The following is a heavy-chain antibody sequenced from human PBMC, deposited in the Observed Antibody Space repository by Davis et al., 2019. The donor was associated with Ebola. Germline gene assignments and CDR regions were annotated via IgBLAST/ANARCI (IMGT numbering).Heavy chain of an antibody. CDR1: GYTFTSYA. J-gene: IGHJ6*02. CDR3: ARSGYCSGGSCLFQDYYYYDMDV. V-gene: IGHV1-3*01. D-gene: IGHD2-15*01. CDR2: INAGNGNT. Sequence: ASVKVSCKASGYTFTSYAMHWVRQAPGQRLEWMGWINAGNGNTKYSQKFQGRVTITRDTSASTAYMELSSLRSDDTAVYYCARSGYCSGGSCLFQDYYYYDMDVWGQGTTVTVSS.